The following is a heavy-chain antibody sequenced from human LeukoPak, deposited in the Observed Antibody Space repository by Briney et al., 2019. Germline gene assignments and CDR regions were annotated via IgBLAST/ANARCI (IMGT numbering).Heavy chain of an antibody. Sequence: PGGSLRLSCAASGFTFSNYAMHWVRQAPGKGLEWVAVISYDGSNKYYADSVKGRFTISRDNSKNTLYLQMNSLRVEDTAVYYCARGSYCSSTSCYIRGYAFDIWGQGTMVTVSS. CDR3: ARGSYCSSTSCYIRGYAFDI. V-gene: IGHV3-30-3*01. CDR1: GFTFSNYA. J-gene: IGHJ3*02. D-gene: IGHD2-2*02. CDR2: ISYDGSNK.